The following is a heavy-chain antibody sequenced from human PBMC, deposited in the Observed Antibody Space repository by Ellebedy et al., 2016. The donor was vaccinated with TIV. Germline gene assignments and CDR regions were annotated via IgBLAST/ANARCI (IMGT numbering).Heavy chain of an antibody. V-gene: IGHV1-18*01. J-gene: IGHJ4*02. Sequence: AASVKVSCKASGYAFATYGISWVRQASGHGLEWVGWIGVYNGNKNYGQRVQGRVTMTADTSTNTAYMELRRLRSDDTAVYYCARRAGYYDPLDYWGQGTLVTVSS. CDR3: ARRAGYYDPLDY. CDR2: IGVYNGNK. D-gene: IGHD3-3*01. CDR1: GYAFATYG.